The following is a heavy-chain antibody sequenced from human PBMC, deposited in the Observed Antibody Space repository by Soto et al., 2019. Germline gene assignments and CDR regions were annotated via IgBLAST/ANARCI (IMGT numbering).Heavy chain of an antibody. V-gene: IGHV3-33*01. Sequence: QVQLVESGGGVVQPGRSLRLCCAASGFTFSSYGMPWVRQAPGKGLEWVAVIWYDGSNKYYADSVKGRFTISRDNSKNTLYLQMNSLRAEDTAVYYSASGSSSWYGIDVWGQGTTVTVSS. J-gene: IGHJ6*02. CDR2: IWYDGSNK. CDR3: ASGSSSWYGIDV. CDR1: GFTFSSYG. D-gene: IGHD6-13*01.